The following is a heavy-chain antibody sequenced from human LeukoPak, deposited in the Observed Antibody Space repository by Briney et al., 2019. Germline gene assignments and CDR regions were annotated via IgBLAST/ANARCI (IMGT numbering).Heavy chain of an antibody. CDR1: GYTFTSNY. J-gene: IGHJ4*02. Sequence: ASVKVSCRASGYTFTSNYMHWVRQAPGQGLEWMGIIKPSADTTNYAQNFQGRVTMTRDTSTSTVYMELSSLRSEDTAVYYCARWDGYNPNLDYWGQGTLVTVSS. CDR3: ARWDGYNPNLDY. V-gene: IGHV1-46*01. CDR2: IKPSADTT. D-gene: IGHD5-24*01.